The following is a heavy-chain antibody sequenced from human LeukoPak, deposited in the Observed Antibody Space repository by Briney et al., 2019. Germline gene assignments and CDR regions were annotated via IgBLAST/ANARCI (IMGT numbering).Heavy chain of an antibody. CDR3: ARGKGAAAVTNFDY. J-gene: IGHJ4*02. CDR2: ISSSGSTI. V-gene: IGHV3-48*03. D-gene: IGHD6-13*01. Sequence: GSLRLSCAASGFTFSSYEMSWVRQAPGKGLEWVSYISSSGSTIYYADSVKGRFTISRDNAKNSLYLQMNSLRAEDTALYYCARGKGAAAVTNFDYWGQGTLVTVSS. CDR1: GFTFSSYE.